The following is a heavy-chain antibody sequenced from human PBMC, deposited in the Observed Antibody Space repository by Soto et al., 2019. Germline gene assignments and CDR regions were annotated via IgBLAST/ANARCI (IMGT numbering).Heavy chain of an antibody. CDR1: GYTFTSYA. V-gene: IGHV1-3*01. CDR2: INAGNGNT. Sequence: ASVKVSCKASGYTFTSYAMHWVRQAPGQRLEWMGWINAGNGNTKYSQKFQGRVTITRDTSASTAYMELSSLRSEDTAVYYCARPTDDYGDYVAFDIWGQGTMVTVSS. J-gene: IGHJ3*02. CDR3: ARPTDDYGDYVAFDI. D-gene: IGHD4-17*01.